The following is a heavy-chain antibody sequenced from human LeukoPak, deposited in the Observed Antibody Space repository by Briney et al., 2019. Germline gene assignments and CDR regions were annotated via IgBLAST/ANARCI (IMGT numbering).Heavy chain of an antibody. Sequence: SETLSLTCTVSGGSISSSSYYWGWIRQPPGKGLEWIGSIYYSGSTYYNPSLKSRVTISVDTSKNQFSLKLSSVTAADTAVYYCARYLPWYYYYGTDVWGQGTTVTVSS. CDR3: ARYLPWYYYYGTDV. V-gene: IGHV4-39*01. CDR2: IYYSGST. CDR1: GGSISSSSYY. J-gene: IGHJ6*02.